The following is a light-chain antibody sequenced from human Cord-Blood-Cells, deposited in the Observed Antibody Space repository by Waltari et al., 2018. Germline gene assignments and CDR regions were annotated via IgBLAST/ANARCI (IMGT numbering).Light chain of an antibody. V-gene: IGLV2-18*02. Sequence: QSALTQPPSVSGSPGQSVTISCTGPSSDVGSYNRFSWYQQPPGTAPKLMIYEVSNRPSGVPDRFSGSKSGNTASLTISGLQAEDEADYYCSSYTSSSTWVFGGGTKLTVL. CDR2: EVS. CDR3: SSYTSSSTWV. CDR1: SSDVGSYNR. J-gene: IGLJ3*02.